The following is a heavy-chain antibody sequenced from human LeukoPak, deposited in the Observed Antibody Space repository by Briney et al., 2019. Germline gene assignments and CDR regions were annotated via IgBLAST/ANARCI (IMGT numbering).Heavy chain of an antibody. Sequence: ASVKVSCKASGYTFTSYAMHWVRQAPGQRLEWMGWINAGNGNTKYSQKFQGRVTITRDTSASTAYMELSSLRSEDTAVYYCARGYDSSGYYPYWGQGTLVTVSS. CDR1: GYTFTSYA. D-gene: IGHD3-22*01. V-gene: IGHV1-3*01. CDR2: INAGNGNT. CDR3: ARGYDSSGYYPY. J-gene: IGHJ4*02.